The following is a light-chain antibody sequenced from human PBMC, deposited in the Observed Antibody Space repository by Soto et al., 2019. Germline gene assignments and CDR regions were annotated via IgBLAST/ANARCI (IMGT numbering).Light chain of an antibody. V-gene: IGLV2-11*01. CDR2: DVS. CDR1: STDVGGYNY. Sequence: QSVLTQPRSVSGSPGQSVTISCTGTSTDVGGYNYVSWYQQHPGKVPKLMLYDVSKRPSGVPDRFSGSKSGNTASLTSSWLQAEDEADYYCCSYAGRDTLYVFGSGTKVTVL. J-gene: IGLJ1*01. CDR3: CSYAGRDTLYV.